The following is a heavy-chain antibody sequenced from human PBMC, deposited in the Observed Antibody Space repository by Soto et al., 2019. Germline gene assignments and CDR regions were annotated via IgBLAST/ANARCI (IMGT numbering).Heavy chain of an antibody. D-gene: IGHD1-26*01. V-gene: IGHV4-31*03. CDR3: ARVVGATYGMDV. CDR2: IYYSGST. CDR1: GGSISSGGYY. J-gene: IGHJ6*02. Sequence: TSETLSLTCTVSGGSISSGGYYWSWIRQHPGKGLEWIGYIYYSGSTYYNPSLKSRVTISVDTSKNQFSLKLSSVTAADTAVYYCARVVGATYGMDVWGQGTTVTVSS.